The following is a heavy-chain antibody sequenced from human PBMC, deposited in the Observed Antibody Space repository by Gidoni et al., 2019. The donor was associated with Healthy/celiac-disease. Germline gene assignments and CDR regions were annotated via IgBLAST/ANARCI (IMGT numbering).Heavy chain of an antibody. D-gene: IGHD6-13*01. CDR1: GFPFSSYA. V-gene: IGHV3-23*01. J-gene: IGHJ4*02. CDR3: AKKSAAGNGD. CDR2: ISGSGGRT. Sequence: EVQLLESAGGLVQPGGSMRLSCAASGFPFSSYAMSWFRQAPGKGLEWVTAISGSGGRTYYADSVKGRFTISRDNSKNPLYLQMNSVRAEDTAVYYCAKKSAAGNGDWGQGTLVTVSS.